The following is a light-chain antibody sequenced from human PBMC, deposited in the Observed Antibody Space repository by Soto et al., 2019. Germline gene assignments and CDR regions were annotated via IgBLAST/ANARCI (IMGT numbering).Light chain of an antibody. CDR2: DAS. CDR1: QSVSNY. Sequence: EIVLTQSPATLSLSPGERATLSCRASQSVSNYLGWYQQKPGQAPRLLIYDASNRATGIPARFSGSGSGTDFTLPISSLEPEDFAVYYCQLRGTFGQGTRLEMK. J-gene: IGKJ5*01. V-gene: IGKV3-11*01. CDR3: QLRGT.